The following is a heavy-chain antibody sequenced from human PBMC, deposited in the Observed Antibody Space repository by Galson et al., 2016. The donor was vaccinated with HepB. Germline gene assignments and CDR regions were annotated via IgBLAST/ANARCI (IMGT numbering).Heavy chain of an antibody. Sequence: SVKVSCKASGYTFSNFFHWVRQAPGQGLEWMGGIIPLYGTANYAQKLQGRVTITADESTSTVYMELSSLRPGDTAVYYCATSGTNIYYYYMDVWGQGTTVTVSS. J-gene: IGHJ6*03. CDR2: IIPLYGTA. CDR3: ATSGTNIYYYYMDV. CDR1: GYTFSNF. V-gene: IGHV1-69*13. D-gene: IGHD1-26*01.